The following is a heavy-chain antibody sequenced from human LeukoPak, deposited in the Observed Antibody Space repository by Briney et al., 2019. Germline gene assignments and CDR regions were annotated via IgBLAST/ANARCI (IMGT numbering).Heavy chain of an antibody. Sequence: GGSLRLSCAASGFTFSSYWMHWVRQAPGKGLVWVSRINSDGSSTSYADSVKGRFTISRDNSKNTLYLQMNSLRAEDTAVYYCAKVIASGLLTGFAFDIWGQGTMVTVSS. CDR3: AKVIASGLLTGFAFDI. D-gene: IGHD3-9*01. J-gene: IGHJ3*02. V-gene: IGHV3-74*01. CDR2: INSDGSST. CDR1: GFTFSSYW.